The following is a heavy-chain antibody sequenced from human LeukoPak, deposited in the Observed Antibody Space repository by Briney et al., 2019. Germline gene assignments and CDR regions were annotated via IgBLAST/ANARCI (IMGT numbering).Heavy chain of an antibody. CDR1: GYTFTGYY. CDR3: ARDLTEAVAGGWFDP. V-gene: IGHV1-2*02. J-gene: IGHJ5*02. Sequence: ASVKVSCKASGYTFTGYYMHWVRQAPGQGLEWMGWINPNSGGTNYAQKFQGRVTMTRDTSISTAYMELSRLRSDDTAVYYCARDLTEAVAGGWFDPWGQGTLVTVS. D-gene: IGHD6-19*01. CDR2: INPNSGGT.